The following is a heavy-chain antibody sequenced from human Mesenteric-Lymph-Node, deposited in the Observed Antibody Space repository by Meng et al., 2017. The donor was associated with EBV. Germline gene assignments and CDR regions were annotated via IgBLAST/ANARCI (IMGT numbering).Heavy chain of an antibody. CDR1: GGPISSSNSY. J-gene: IGHJ4*02. Sequence: LRRQEPGPGRVKPPGPLALTCIVSGGPISSSNSYWGWIRQPPGKGLEWIGSIYYSGGVYYNLSLKSRATVSVDTSKNQFSLRLSSVTAADTAVYYCARHREGGGFEPIDYWGQGTLVTVSS. V-gene: IGHV4-39*01. CDR2: IYYSGGV. D-gene: IGHD3-16*01. CDR3: ARHREGGGFEPIDY.